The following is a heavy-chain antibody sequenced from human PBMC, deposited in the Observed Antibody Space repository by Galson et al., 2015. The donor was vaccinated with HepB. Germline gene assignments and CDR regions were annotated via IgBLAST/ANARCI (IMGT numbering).Heavy chain of an antibody. CDR2: VSADSVNT. CDR3: ARDCPGIVGASAWFDP. J-gene: IGHJ5*02. Sequence: QSGAEVKKPGASVKVSCKASGYTFTTYAFSWVRQAPGQGLEWMGWVSADSVNTNYAQKFQGRVTMTTDTSTSTAYMELRSLRSDDTAVYYCARDCPGIVGASAWFDPWGQGTLVTVSS. D-gene: IGHD1-26*01. CDR1: GYTFTTYA. V-gene: IGHV1-18*01.